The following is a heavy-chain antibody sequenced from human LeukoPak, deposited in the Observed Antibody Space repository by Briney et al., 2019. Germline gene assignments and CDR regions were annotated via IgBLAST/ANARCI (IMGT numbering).Heavy chain of an antibody. CDR2: INYSGNT. J-gene: IGHJ4*02. D-gene: IGHD1-26*01. CDR3: ARRGVGAAGYFDN. CDR1: GGSISSSSYY. Sequence: SATLSLTCIVSGGSISSSSYYWSWIHQPPGKGLEWIGSINYSGNTYYNPSLKSRVIMSVDTSKNQFSLKLSSVTAADTAVYYCARRGVGAAGYFDNWGQGTLVTVSS. V-gene: IGHV4-39*01.